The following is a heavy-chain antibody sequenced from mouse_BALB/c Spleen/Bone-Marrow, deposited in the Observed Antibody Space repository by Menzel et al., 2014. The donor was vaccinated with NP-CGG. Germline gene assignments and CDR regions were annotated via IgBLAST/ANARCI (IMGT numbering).Heavy chain of an antibody. CDR3: ATYDGYCFDY. CDR1: GYSITSGYS. J-gene: IGHJ2*01. Sequence: QLGPDLVKPSQSLSLTCTVTGYSITSGYSWHWIRQFPGNKLEWMGYIHYSGSTNYNPSLKSRISITRDTSKNQYYLQLNSVTTEDTATYYCATYDGYCFDYWGQGTTLTVSS. V-gene: IGHV3-1*02. CDR2: IHYSGST. D-gene: IGHD2-3*01.